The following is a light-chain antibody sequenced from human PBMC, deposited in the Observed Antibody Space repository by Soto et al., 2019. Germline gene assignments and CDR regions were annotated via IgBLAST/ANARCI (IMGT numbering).Light chain of an antibody. CDR3: QQSYSTPART. J-gene: IGKJ4*01. Sequence: DIQMTQSPSSLSASVGDRVTITCRASQSINRYLNWYQQQPGRAPKLLIYAASTLHSGVPSRFSGSGSGTDFTLTISSLQLEDVGTYYCQQSYSTPARTFGGGTKVEIK. V-gene: IGKV1-39*01. CDR1: QSINRY. CDR2: AAS.